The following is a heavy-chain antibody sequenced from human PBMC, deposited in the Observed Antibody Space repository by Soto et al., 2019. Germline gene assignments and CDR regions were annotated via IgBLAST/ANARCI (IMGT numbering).Heavy chain of an antibody. CDR3: AKGKTSGWYYFDY. CDR1: GFTFSNFA. D-gene: IGHD6-19*01. V-gene: IGHV3-23*01. J-gene: IGHJ4*02. CDR2: ISASGRDI. Sequence: EVQLLESGGDLVQPGGSLRLSCAASGFTFSNFAMSWVRQAPGRGLEWVSGISASGRDIYYADSVKDRFTVSRDNSKNTLYLQMNSLRAEDTAIYYCAKGKTSGWYYFDYWGQGVLVTVSS.